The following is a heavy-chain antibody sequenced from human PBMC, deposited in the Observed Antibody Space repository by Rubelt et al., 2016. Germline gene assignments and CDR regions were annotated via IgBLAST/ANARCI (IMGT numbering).Heavy chain of an antibody. J-gene: IGHJ4*02. CDR1: GYTFTGYY. CDR2: INPNSGGT. CDR3: ARFAIGGHSSGYLFDY. D-gene: IGHD3-22*01. V-gene: IGHV1-2*04. Sequence: QVQLVQSGAEVKKPGASVKVSCKASGYTFTGYYMHWVRQAPGQGLEWMGWINPNSGGTNYAQKFQGWVTMTRDTSISTAYMERSRLRSDDTAVYYCARFAIGGHSSGYLFDYWGQGTLVTVSS.